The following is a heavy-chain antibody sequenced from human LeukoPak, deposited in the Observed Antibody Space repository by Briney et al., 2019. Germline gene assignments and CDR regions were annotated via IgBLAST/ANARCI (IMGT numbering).Heavy chain of an antibody. Sequence: GGSLRLSCAASRFTFLSYAMSWVRQAPGKGLEWVSTISGSGGRTSYADSVKGRFTISKDNSKNTLYLQVNSLRAEDTAIYYCAMAVIGSGWTLDYWGQGTLVTVSS. V-gene: IGHV3-23*01. CDR2: ISGSGGRT. CDR3: AMAVIGSGWTLDY. D-gene: IGHD6-19*01. CDR1: RFTFLSYA. J-gene: IGHJ4*02.